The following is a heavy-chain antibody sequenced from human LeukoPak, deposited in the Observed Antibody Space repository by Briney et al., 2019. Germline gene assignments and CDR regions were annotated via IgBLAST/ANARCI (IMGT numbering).Heavy chain of an antibody. CDR2: MYYSGST. CDR1: GGSISNSSYY. J-gene: IGHJ4*02. CDR3: AGSPMVRGFDY. D-gene: IGHD3-10*01. V-gene: IGHV4-39*07. Sequence: KPSETLSLTCTVSGGSISNSSYYWGWIRQPPGKGLEWIGSMYYSGSTYYNPSLKSRVTISVDTSKNQFSLKLSSVTAADTAVYYCAGSPMVRGFDYWGQGTLVTVSS.